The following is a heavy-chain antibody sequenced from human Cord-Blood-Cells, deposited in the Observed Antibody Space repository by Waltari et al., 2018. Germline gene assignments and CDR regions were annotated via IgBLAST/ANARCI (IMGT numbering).Heavy chain of an antibody. V-gene: IGHV1-46*01. CDR2: INPSGCST. D-gene: IGHD6-13*01. J-gene: IGHJ3*02. CDR3: ATPGYSSSWYAFDI. Sequence: QVQLVHSGAEAKKPGASVTVSCTASGYTFTSSYMHWVRPTPGQGLEWMGIINPSGCSTSYAKKFQGRVTMTRDTSTSTVYMELSSLRSEDTAVYYGATPGYSSSWYAFDIWGQGTMVTVSS. CDR1: GYTFTSSY.